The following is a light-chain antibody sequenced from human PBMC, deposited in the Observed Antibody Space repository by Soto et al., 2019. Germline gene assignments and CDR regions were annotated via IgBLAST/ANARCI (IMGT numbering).Light chain of an antibody. V-gene: IGLV2-14*01. Sequence: QSALTQPASVSGSPGQSITISCTGTSSDVGAYDFGSWYQHYPGKAPTLVTFDVTQRPPGISDRFSGSKSANTASLTISGLQAEDAAFYYCSSYTPRSTLVFGGGTKVTVL. J-gene: IGLJ1*01. CDR2: DVT. CDR3: SSYTPRSTLV. CDR1: SSDVGAYDF.